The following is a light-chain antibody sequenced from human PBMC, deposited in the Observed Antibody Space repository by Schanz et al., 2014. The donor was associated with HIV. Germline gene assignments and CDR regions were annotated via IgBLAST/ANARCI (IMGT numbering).Light chain of an antibody. Sequence: QSVLTQPASVSGSPGQSITISCTGTSSDVGSYNLVSWYQQHPGKAPKLMIYEVSKRPSGVSNRFSGSKSGNTASLTFSGLQAEDEADYYCSSYRSGSPLWVFGGGTKLTV. CDR1: SSDVGSYNL. J-gene: IGLJ3*02. V-gene: IGLV2-14*02. CDR2: EVS. CDR3: SSYRSGSPLWV.